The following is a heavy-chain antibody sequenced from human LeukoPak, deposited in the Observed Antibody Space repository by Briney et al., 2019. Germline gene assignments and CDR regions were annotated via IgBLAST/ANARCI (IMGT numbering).Heavy chain of an antibody. CDR2: IRYDGSNT. J-gene: IGHJ4*02. CDR1: GFTFSSYD. V-gene: IGHV3-30*02. D-gene: IGHD3-22*01. CDR3: ARAKPSYYYDSSGGALDY. Sequence: PGGSLRLSCEASGFTFSSYDMHWVRQAPGKGLEWVAFIRYDGSNTYYADSVKGRFIISRDNSKNTLYLQMNSLRAEDTAVYYCARAKPSYYYDSSGGALDYWGQGTLVTVSS.